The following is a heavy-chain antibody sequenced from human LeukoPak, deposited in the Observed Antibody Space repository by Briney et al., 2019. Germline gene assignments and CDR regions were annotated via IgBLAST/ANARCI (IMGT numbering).Heavy chain of an antibody. CDR1: GYTFTNYD. Sequence: ASVKVSCTASGYTFTNYDINWVRQATGQGLEWMGWMNPNSGNTGYAQKLQGRVTITRNTSISTAYMELSRLRSDDTAVYYCASTSAGDGAFDIWGQGTMVTVSS. CDR2: MNPNSGNT. D-gene: IGHD7-27*01. CDR3: ASTSAGDGAFDI. J-gene: IGHJ3*02. V-gene: IGHV1-8*03.